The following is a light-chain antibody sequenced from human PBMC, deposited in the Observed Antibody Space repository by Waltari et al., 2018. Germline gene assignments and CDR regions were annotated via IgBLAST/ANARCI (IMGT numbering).Light chain of an antibody. CDR3: SSYTSIKTPYVV. CDR1: TRDVGCYNY. V-gene: IGLV2-14*01. CDR2: EVT. Sequence: QSALTQPASVSGSPGQSITISCTGTTRDVGCYNYVSWYQCHPGKAPELIIYEVTNRPSGVSDRFSGSKSGNTASLSISGLQPEDEADYYCSSYTSIKTPYVVFGGGTKVTVL. J-gene: IGLJ2*01.